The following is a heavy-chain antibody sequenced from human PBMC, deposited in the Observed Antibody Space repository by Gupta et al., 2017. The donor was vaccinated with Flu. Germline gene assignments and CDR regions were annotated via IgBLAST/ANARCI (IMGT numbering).Heavy chain of an antibody. CDR2: IWYDGSNK. CDR3: ARDYDILTGYFSTDAFDI. V-gene: IGHV3-33*01. D-gene: IGHD3-9*01. Sequence: GKGLEWVAVIWYDGSNKYYADSVKGRFTISRDNSKNTLYLQMNSLRAEDTAVYYCARDYDILTGYFSTDAFDIWGQGTMVTVSS. J-gene: IGHJ3*02.